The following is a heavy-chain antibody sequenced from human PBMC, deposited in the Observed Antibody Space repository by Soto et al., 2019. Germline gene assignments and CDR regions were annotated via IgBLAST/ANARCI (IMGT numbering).Heavy chain of an antibody. CDR1: GFTFSSYG. J-gene: IGHJ3*02. D-gene: IGHD2-21*02. Sequence: GGSLRLSCAASGFTFSSYGMHWVRQAPGKGLEWVAVIWYDGSNKYYADSVKGRFTISRDNSKNTLYLQMNSLRAEDTAVYYCAKDLTVSTVGAFDIWGQGTMVTVSS. V-gene: IGHV3-33*06. CDR2: IWYDGSNK. CDR3: AKDLTVSTVGAFDI.